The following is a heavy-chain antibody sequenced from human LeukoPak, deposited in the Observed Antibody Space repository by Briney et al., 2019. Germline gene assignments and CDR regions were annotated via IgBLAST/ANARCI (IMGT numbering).Heavy chain of an antibody. J-gene: IGHJ6*03. Sequence: PSETLSLTCTVSGVSISSSNSYWGWIRQPPGKGLEWIGSIYYSGNTYYNASLKSRVTISVDTSKNQFSLKLSSVTAADTAVYYCARENSGYDYAPNYYYYYYMDVWGKGTTVTISS. CDR1: GVSISSSNSY. D-gene: IGHD5-12*01. CDR2: IYYSGNT. CDR3: ARENSGYDYAPNYYYYYYMDV. V-gene: IGHV4-39*07.